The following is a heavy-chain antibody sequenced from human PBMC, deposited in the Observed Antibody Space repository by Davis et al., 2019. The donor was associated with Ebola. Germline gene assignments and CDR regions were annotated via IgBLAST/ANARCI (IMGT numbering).Heavy chain of an antibody. CDR2: GYYGGRT. CDR1: GGSISSYY. Sequence: MPSETLSLTCTVSGGSISSYYWSWIRQSPGKGLEWIGYGYYGGRTDYNPSLKSRAIISVDTSKNHFSLNLSSVTAADTAIYYCARSVFYDSTGYYVHWYYDLWGRGTLVTVSS. J-gene: IGHJ2*01. CDR3: ARSVFYDSTGYYVHWYYDL. V-gene: IGHV4-59*01. D-gene: IGHD3-22*01.